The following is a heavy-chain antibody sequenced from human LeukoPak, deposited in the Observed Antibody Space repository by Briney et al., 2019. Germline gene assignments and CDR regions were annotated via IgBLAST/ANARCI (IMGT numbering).Heavy chain of an antibody. J-gene: IGHJ4*02. CDR3: ARDLSSSLVDY. CDR1: GLTFSGYW. CDR2: ISSSSSTI. Sequence: GGSLRLSCAASGLTFSGYWMSWVRQAPGKGLEWVSYISSSSSTIYYADSVKGRFTISRDNAKNSLYLQMNSLRAEDTAVYYCARDLSSSLVDYWGQGTLVTVSS. V-gene: IGHV3-48*01.